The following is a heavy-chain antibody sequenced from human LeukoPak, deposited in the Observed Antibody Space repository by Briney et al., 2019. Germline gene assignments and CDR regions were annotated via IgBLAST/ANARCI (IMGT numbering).Heavy chain of an antibody. CDR1: GFTFSSYA. V-gene: IGHV3-23*01. Sequence: GGSLRLSCAASGFTFSSYAMSWVRQAPGKGLEWVSAISGSGGSTYYADSVKGRFTISRDNSKNTLYLQMNSLRAEDTAVYYCAKDSVAYYDDSSGYSPFDYWAREPWSPSPQ. D-gene: IGHD3-22*01. CDR2: ISGSGGST. CDR3: AKDSVAYYDDSSGYSPFDY. J-gene: IGHJ4*02.